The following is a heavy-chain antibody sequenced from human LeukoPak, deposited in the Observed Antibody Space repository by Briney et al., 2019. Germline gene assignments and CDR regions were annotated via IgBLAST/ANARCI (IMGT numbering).Heavy chain of an antibody. CDR3: VRKLTGTTYFDY. V-gene: IGHV3-48*03. D-gene: IGHD1-1*01. Sequence: PGGSLRLSCVASGFTFSRYDMNWVRLAPGKGLEWVSYIHSGGNTIYYADSVKGRFTICRDYAKNSLYLQMNNLRAEDTAVYYCVRKLTGTTYFDYWGQGTLVTVSS. CDR2: IHSGGNTI. CDR1: GFTFSRYD. J-gene: IGHJ4*02.